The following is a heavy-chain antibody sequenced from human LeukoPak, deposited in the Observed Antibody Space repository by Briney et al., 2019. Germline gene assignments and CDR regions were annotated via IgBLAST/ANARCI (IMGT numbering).Heavy chain of an antibody. CDR3: AGDFGIAVAGTLSY. D-gene: IGHD6-19*01. CDR2: INHSGST. J-gene: IGHJ4*02. CDR1: GGSFSGYN. Sequence: PSETLSLTCAVYGGSFSGYNWSWIRQPPGKGLEWIGEINHSGSTNYNPSLKSRVTISVDTSKNQFSLKLSSVTAADTAVYYCAGDFGIAVAGTLSYWGQGTLVTVSS. V-gene: IGHV4-34*01.